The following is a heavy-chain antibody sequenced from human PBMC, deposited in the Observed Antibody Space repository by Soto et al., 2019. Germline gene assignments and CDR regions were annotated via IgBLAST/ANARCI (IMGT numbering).Heavy chain of an antibody. CDR3: ARAGSYRFDY. CDR2: INSDGSIT. CDR1: GLTFSSSW. Sequence: EVQLVESGGGLVQPGGSLRLSCAASGLTFSSSWGHWVRKAPGKGLEWVSRINSDGSITNYADSVKGRFTISRDNAKNTLYLQMNSLRAEDTGVYYCARAGSYRFDYWGQGTLVTVSS. D-gene: IGHD1-26*01. J-gene: IGHJ4*02. V-gene: IGHV3-74*01.